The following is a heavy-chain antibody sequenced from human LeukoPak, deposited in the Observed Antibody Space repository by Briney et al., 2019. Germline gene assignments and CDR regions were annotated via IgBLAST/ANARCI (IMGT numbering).Heavy chain of an antibody. V-gene: IGHV3-30-3*01. Sequence: GGSLRLSCAASGFTFSSYAMHWVRQAPGKGLEWVAVISYDGSNKYYADSVKGRFTISRDNSKNTLYLQMNSLRAEDTAVYYCARAKVRSSGWLDAFDVWGQGTMVTASS. CDR2: ISYDGSNK. D-gene: IGHD6-19*01. CDR1: GFTFSSYA. J-gene: IGHJ3*01. CDR3: ARAKVRSSGWLDAFDV.